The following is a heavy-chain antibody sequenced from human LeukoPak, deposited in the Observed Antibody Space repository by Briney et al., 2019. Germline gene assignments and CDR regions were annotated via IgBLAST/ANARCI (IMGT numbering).Heavy chain of an antibody. Sequence: ASVKVSCKASGGTLSSYAISWVRQAPGQGLEWMGGIIPIFGTANYAQKFQGRVTITADESTSTAYMELSSLRSEDTAVYYCARGSNYYDSSGLGIWGQGTMVTVSS. CDR2: IIPIFGTA. J-gene: IGHJ3*02. CDR3: ARGSNYYDSSGLGI. D-gene: IGHD3-22*01. CDR1: GGTLSSYA. V-gene: IGHV1-69*01.